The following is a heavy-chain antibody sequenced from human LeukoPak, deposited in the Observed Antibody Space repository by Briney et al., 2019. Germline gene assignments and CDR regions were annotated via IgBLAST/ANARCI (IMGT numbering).Heavy chain of an antibody. CDR3: AKQARSGFDY. CDR2: ISYDGSNK. V-gene: IGHV3-30*18. J-gene: IGHJ4*02. Sequence: GGSLRLSCAASGFTFRSYGMHWVRQSPGKGLEWVAVISYDGSNKYYADSVKGRFTISRDNSKNTLYLQMNSLRAEDTAVYYCAKQARSGFDYWGQGTLVTVSS. CDR1: GFTFRSYG.